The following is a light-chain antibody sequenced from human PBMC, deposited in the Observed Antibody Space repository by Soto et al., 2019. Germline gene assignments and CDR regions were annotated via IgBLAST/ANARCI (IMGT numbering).Light chain of an antibody. CDR1: QSLSRNY. V-gene: IGKV3-20*01. CDR2: TAS. Sequence: EIVLTQSPGTLSLSPGEGATLSCRASQSLSRNYLAWYQHKPGQAPRLLIYTASNRATGVPTMFSGSGSGTDFTLTISRLEPEDFALYYCQQYDNSPLTFGQGTKVEI. CDR3: QQYDNSPLT. J-gene: IGKJ1*01.